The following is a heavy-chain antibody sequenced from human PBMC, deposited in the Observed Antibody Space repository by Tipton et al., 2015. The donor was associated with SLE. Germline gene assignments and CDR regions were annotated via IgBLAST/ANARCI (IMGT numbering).Heavy chain of an antibody. CDR3: ARVRTTLANVWFDT. Sequence: TLSLTCSVSGDFMNSGDYSWSWIRQHPGKGLQWIGYIFHTGTTFYTPSLYSRVIISIDASEHQFSLKMTSVTAADTAVYFCARVRTTLANVWFDTWSQGTLVTVSS. CDR1: GDFMNSGDYS. D-gene: IGHD4-11*01. V-gene: IGHV4-31*03. J-gene: IGHJ5*02. CDR2: IFHTGTT.